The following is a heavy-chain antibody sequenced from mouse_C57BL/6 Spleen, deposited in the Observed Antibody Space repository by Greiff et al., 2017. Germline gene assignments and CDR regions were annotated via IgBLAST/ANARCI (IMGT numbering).Heavy chain of an antibody. V-gene: IGHV1-76*01. CDR3: ARRGSSGPMDY. J-gene: IGHJ4*01. CDR1: GYTFTDYY. CDR2: IYPGSGNT. D-gene: IGHD3-2*02. Sequence: VQLQQSGAELVRPGASVKLSCKASGYTFTDYYINWVKQRPGQGLEWIARIYPGSGNTYYNEKFKGKATLTAEKSSSTAYMQLSSLTSEDSAVYFCARRGSSGPMDYWGQGTSVTVSS.